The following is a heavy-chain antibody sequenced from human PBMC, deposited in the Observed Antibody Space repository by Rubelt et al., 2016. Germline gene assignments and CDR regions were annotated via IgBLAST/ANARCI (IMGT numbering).Heavy chain of an antibody. Sequence: QVQLQESGPGLVKPSETLSLTCTVSGGSISGYYWSWIRKPPGKGLEWIWSVSYSGSSNYHPTHKCPVTASVDTSKKQFSLKLSSVTAADTAVYYCARHSAKVRYFDLWGRGTLVTVSS. CDR3: ARHSAKVRYFDL. CDR2: VSYSGSS. J-gene: IGHJ2*01. CDR1: GGSISGYY. V-gene: IGHV4-59*08.